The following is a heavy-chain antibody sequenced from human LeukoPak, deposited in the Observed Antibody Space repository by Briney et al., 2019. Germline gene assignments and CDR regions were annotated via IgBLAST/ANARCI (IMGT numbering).Heavy chain of an antibody. J-gene: IGHJ5*02. CDR3: AKQRCIGDSCYRGEADWFDP. V-gene: IGHV5-51*01. D-gene: IGHD2-15*01. CDR2: IYPGDSET. Sequence: GESLKISRKGSGYSFTSFWIGWVRQMPGKGLEWMGIIYPGDSETLYSPSFQGQVTISADKSINTAYLQWSSLKASDSAMYYCAKQRCIGDSCYRGEADWFDPWGQGTLVTVSS. CDR1: GYSFTSFW.